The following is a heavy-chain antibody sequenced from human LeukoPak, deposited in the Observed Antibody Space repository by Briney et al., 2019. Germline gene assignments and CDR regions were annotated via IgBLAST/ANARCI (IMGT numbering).Heavy chain of an antibody. CDR2: INPNKGGT. D-gene: IGHD3-10*01. Sequence: ASVKVSCQASEYTFTRYYMHWVRQAPGQGRAWMGWINPNKGGTHYAQKFQGRVTMTRDTSISTAYMELSRLRSDDTAVYYCARGPYGSGSYYNSFYCYYYYMDVWGKGTTVTISS. CDR3: ARGPYGSGSYYNSFYCYYYYMDV. CDR1: EYTFTRYY. V-gene: IGHV1-2*02. J-gene: IGHJ6*03.